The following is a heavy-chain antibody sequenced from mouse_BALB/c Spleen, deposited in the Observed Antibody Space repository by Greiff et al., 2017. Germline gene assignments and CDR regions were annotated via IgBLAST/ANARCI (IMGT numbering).Heavy chain of an antibody. CDR3: ARGYYFDY. J-gene: IGHJ2*01. CDR1: GYSFTGYY. CDR2: INPYNGAT. Sequence: EVKLQQSGPELVKPGASVKISCKASGYSFTGYYMHWVKQSHVKSLEWIGRINPYNGATSYNQNFKDKASLTVDKSSITAYKELHSLTSEDSAVYYCARGYYFDYWGQGTTLTVSS. V-gene: IGHV1-26*01.